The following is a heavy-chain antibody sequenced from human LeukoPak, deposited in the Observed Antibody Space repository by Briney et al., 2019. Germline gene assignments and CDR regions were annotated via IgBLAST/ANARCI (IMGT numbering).Heavy chain of an antibody. CDR2: ISYDGSNK. V-gene: IGHV3-30*03. CDR1: GFTFSSYG. J-gene: IGHJ2*01. Sequence: GGSLRLSCAASGFTFSSYGMRWVRQAPGKGLEWVAVISYDGSNKYYADSVKGRFTISRDNSKNTLYLQMNSLRAEDTAVYYCARGASWYLDLWGRGTLVTVSS. CDR3: ARGASWYLDL.